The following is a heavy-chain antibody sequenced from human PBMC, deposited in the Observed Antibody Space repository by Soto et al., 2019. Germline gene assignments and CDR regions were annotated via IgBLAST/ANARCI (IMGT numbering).Heavy chain of an antibody. J-gene: IGHJ4*02. Sequence: SETLSLTCTVSGGSISSYYWSWIRQPPGKGLEWIGYIYYSGSTNYNPSLKSRVTISVDTSKNQFSLKLSSVTAADTAVYYCARVEYSSSSFDYWGQGTLVTVSS. CDR2: IYYSGST. CDR1: GGSISSYY. D-gene: IGHD6-6*01. V-gene: IGHV4-59*01. CDR3: ARVEYSSSSFDY.